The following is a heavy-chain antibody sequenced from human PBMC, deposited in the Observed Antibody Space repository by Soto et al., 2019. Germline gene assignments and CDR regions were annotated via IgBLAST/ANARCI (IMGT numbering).Heavy chain of an antibody. D-gene: IGHD3-3*01. Sequence: QVQLVQSGAEVKKPGSSVKVSCKASGGTFSSYAISWVRQAPGQGLEWMGGIIPIFGTANYAQKFQGRVTITADESTSTAYMELGSLRSEDTAVYYCASGQSVGAIFGVEYYYYGMDVWGQGTTVTVSS. J-gene: IGHJ6*02. CDR3: ASGQSVGAIFGVEYYYYGMDV. CDR2: IIPIFGTA. V-gene: IGHV1-69*01. CDR1: GGTFSSYA.